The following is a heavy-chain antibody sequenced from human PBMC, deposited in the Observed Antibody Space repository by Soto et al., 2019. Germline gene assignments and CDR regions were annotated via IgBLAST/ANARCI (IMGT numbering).Heavy chain of an antibody. Sequence: GASVKVSCKASGYTFTSYGISWVRQAPGQGLEWMGWISAYNGNTNYAQKLQGRVTMTTDTSTSTAYMELRSLRSDDTAVYYCARDVIRLTYYYYGMDVWGQGTTVTVSS. CDR3: ARDVIRLTYYYYGMDV. J-gene: IGHJ6*02. V-gene: IGHV1-18*01. D-gene: IGHD3-16*02. CDR1: GYTFTSYG. CDR2: ISAYNGNT.